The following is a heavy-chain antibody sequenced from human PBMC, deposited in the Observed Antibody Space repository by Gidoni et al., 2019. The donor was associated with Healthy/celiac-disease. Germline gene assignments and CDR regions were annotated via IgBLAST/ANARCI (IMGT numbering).Heavy chain of an antibody. V-gene: IGHV1-46*01. J-gene: IGHJ3*02. D-gene: IGHD6-13*01. CDR3: AREYSSLAGAFDI. CDR2: INPSGGST. CDR1: GYTFTSYY. Sequence: QVQLVQSGAEVKKPGASVKVSCKASGYTFTSYYLHWVRQAPGQGLEWMGIINPSGGSTSYAQKFQGRVTMTRDTSTSTVYMELSSLRSEDTAVYYCAREYSSLAGAFDIWGQGTMVTVSS.